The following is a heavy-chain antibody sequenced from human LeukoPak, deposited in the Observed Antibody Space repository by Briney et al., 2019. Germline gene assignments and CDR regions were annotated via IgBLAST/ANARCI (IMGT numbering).Heavy chain of an antibody. V-gene: IGHV4-59*01. CDR3: ARFRFLEWLFLDY. J-gene: IGHJ4*02. CDR2: IYYSGST. CDR1: GGSISSYY. Sequence: SETLSLTCTVSGGSISSYYWSWIRQPPGKGLEWIGYIYYSGSTNYNPSLKSRVTISVDTSKNQFSLKLSSVTAADTAVYYCARFRFLEWLFLDYWGQGTLVTVS. D-gene: IGHD3-3*01.